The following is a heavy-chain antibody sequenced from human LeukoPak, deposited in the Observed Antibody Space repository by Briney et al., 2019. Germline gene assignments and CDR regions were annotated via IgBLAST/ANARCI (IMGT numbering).Heavy chain of an antibody. CDR2: IKQDGSEK. V-gene: IGHV3-7*04. J-gene: IGHJ5*02. CDR3: ARGDDSSGSSRMFDP. D-gene: IGHD3-22*01. Sequence: GGSLRLSCAASGFTFSSYWMSWVRQAPGKGLEWVANIKQDGSEKYYVDSVKGRFTISRDNAKNSLYLQMNSLRAEDTAVYYCARGDDSSGSSRMFDPWGQGTLVTVSS. CDR1: GFTFSSYW.